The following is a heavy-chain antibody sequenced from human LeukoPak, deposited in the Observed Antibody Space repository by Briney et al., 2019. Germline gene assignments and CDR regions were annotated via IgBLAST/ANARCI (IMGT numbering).Heavy chain of an antibody. D-gene: IGHD2-15*01. Sequence: SETLSLTCTVSGGSISSYYWSWIRQPPGKGLEWIGYIYYSGSTNYNPSLKSRVTISVDTSKNQFSLKLSSVTAADTAVYYCARDERLGYCSGGSCYEPAFDIWGQGIMVTVSS. V-gene: IGHV4-59*01. CDR3: ARDERLGYCSGGSCYEPAFDI. CDR2: IYYSGST. CDR1: GGSISSYY. J-gene: IGHJ3*02.